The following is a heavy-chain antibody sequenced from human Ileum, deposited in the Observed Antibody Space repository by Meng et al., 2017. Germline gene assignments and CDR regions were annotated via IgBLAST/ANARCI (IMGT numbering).Heavy chain of an antibody. CDR3: ARDARSYYVYGMDV. CDR2: IYLSGST. D-gene: IGHD3-16*01. CDR1: GDSISRYY. V-gene: IGHV4-59*01. J-gene: IGHJ6*02. Sequence: SETLSLTCTVSGDSISRYYWSWIRQPPGKGLEGIGYIYLSGSTKYNPSLKSRVTLLTDASKNQFSLKLTSVTAADTAVYYCARDARSYYVYGMDVWGQGTTVTVSS.